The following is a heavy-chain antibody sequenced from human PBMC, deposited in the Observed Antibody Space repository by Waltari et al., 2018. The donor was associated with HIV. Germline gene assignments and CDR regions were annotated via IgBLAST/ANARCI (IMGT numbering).Heavy chain of an antibody. CDR3: AREGIVAAPFDF. V-gene: IGHV3-30*01. CDR2: ISRDGSSK. CDR1: GFIFRDFA. D-gene: IGHD2-15*01. J-gene: IGHJ4*02. Sequence: QVQLVESGGGLVQHGGSLRLSCAASGFIFRDFAIHWVRQAPGKGREWVAVISRDGSSKYYADSVQGRFTISRDNSKNSLHLHMNSLRPKDTAVYYCAREGIVAAPFDFWGLGTLVTVSS.